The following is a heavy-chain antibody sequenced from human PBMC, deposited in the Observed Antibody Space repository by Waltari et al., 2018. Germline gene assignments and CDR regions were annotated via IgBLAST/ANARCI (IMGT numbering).Heavy chain of an antibody. CDR3: ARQGTMIQGAFDI. CDR1: GVSVNTAPYS. V-gene: IGHV4-61*01. J-gene: IGHJ3*02. Sequence: QVQLPESGPGLVNLSETLSLICTVSGVSVNTAPYSWSWIRQTPGKGLEWIGYMYYSGHTKYNPSLKSRLTISVDTSKKQVSLNLASVTAADTAMYYCARQGTMIQGAFDIWGQGTMVTVSS. D-gene: IGHD3-10*01. CDR2: MYYSGHT.